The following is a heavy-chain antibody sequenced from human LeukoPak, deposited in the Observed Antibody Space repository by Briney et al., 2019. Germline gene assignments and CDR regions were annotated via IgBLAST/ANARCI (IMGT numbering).Heavy chain of an antibody. D-gene: IGHD3/OR15-3a*01. V-gene: IGHV5-51*01. CDR2: IFPHDSDT. Sequence: GESLKISCKGSGYSFTSYWIGWVRQMPGKGLERMGIIFPHDSDTRYSPSFQGQVTISADKSISTAYLQWNSLKASDTAMYYCARSGLLDYWGQGTLVTVSS. CDR3: ARSGLLDY. J-gene: IGHJ4*02. CDR1: GYSFTSYW.